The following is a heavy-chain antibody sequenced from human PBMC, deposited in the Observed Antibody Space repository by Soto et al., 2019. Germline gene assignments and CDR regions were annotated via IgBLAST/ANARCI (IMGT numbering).Heavy chain of an antibody. Sequence: SETLSLTCTVSGGSISSYYWSWIRQPPGKGLEWIGYIYYSGSTNYNPSLKSRVTISVDTSKNQFSLKLSSVTAADTAVYYFAREYCDILTGYYPGVFDYWGQGTLVTVSS. D-gene: IGHD3-9*01. CDR1: GGSISSYY. J-gene: IGHJ4*02. CDR2: IYYSGST. V-gene: IGHV4-59*01. CDR3: AREYCDILTGYYPGVFDY.